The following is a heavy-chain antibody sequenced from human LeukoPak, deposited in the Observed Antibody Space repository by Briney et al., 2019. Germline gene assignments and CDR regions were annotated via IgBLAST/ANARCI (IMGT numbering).Heavy chain of an antibody. Sequence: ASVKVSCKASGYTFTNFGISWVRQAPGQGLEWMGWITPYNGNTNYAQKLQGRVTLTTDTSTSTAYMELRSLRSDDTAVYYCARGGGTMVRGVIKDYYYMDVWGKGTTVTISS. CDR2: ITPYNGNT. CDR3: ARGGGTMVRGVIKDYYYMDV. V-gene: IGHV1-18*01. D-gene: IGHD3-10*01. J-gene: IGHJ6*03. CDR1: GYTFTNFG.